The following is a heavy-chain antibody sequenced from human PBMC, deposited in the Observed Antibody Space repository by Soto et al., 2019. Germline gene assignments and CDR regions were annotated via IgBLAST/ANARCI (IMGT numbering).Heavy chain of an antibody. CDR3: AREDIGNWAFDY. CDR1: GYTFTSYA. V-gene: IGHV1-3*01. CDR2: INAGNGNT. D-gene: IGHD7-27*01. Sequence: ASVKVSCKASGYTFTSYAIDWVRQAPGQRLEWMGWINAGNGNTKYSQKFQGRVTITRDTSASTAYMELSSLRSEDTAVYYCAREDIGNWAFDYWGQGTLVTVSS. J-gene: IGHJ4*02.